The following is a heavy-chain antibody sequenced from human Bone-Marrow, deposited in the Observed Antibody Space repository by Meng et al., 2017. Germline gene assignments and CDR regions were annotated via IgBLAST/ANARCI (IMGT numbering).Heavy chain of an antibody. CDR3: AYNGAGWHFGS. Sequence: GGSLRLSCAVSGFTFRRSPMTWVRQSPGKGLEWVSAIRADGSTVYADSVKGRFTISRDTSEDTLFLQMSSLRDEDTAIYYCAYNGAGWHFGSWGQGTLVTVSS. J-gene: IGHJ4*02. D-gene: IGHD6-19*01. CDR1: GFTFRRSP. CDR2: IRADGST. V-gene: IGHV3-23*01.